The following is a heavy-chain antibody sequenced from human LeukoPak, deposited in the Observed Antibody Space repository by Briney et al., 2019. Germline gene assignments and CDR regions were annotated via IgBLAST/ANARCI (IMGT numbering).Heavy chain of an antibody. CDR3: ARGPYYYDSSGYSY. V-gene: IGHV1-8*01. CDR1: GYTFTSYD. Sequence: ASVKVSCRASGYTFTSYDISWVRQATGQGLEWMGWMNPNSGNTGYAQKFQGRVTMTSNTSISTAYMELSSLRSEDTAVYYCARGPYYYDSSGYSYWGQGTLVTVSS. CDR2: MNPNSGNT. J-gene: IGHJ4*02. D-gene: IGHD3-22*01.